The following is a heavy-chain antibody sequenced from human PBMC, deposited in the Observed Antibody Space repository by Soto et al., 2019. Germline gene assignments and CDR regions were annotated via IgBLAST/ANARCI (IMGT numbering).Heavy chain of an antibody. D-gene: IGHD3-3*01. CDR3: ARVRDFWSGYWS. V-gene: IGHV4-30-4*01. J-gene: IGHJ4*02. CDR2: IYYSGST. CDR1: GGSFSGYY. Sequence: PSETLSLTCAVYGGSFSGYYWSWIRQPPGKGLEWIGYIYYSGSTYYNPSLKSRVTISVDTSKNQFSLKLSSVTAADTAVYYCARVRDFWSGYWSWGQGTLVTVSS.